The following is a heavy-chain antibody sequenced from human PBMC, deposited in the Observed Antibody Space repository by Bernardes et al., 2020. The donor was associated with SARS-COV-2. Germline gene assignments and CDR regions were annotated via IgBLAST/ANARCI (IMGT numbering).Heavy chain of an antibody. D-gene: IGHD3-22*01. Sequence: ASVKASCKASGYTFTSYYMHWVRQEPGQGLEWMGLINPSGGSTSYAQKFQGRVTMTRDTSTSTVYMELSSLRSEDTAVYYCAREDYYDSSGYSYYYGMDVWGQGTTVTVSS. J-gene: IGHJ6*02. CDR3: AREDYYDSSGYSYYYGMDV. CDR2: INPSGGST. CDR1: GYTFTSYY. V-gene: IGHV1-46*01.